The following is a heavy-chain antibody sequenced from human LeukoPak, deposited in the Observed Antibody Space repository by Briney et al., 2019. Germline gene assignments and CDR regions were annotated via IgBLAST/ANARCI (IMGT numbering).Heavy chain of an antibody. CDR1: GFTFSSYS. D-gene: IGHD6-13*01. J-gene: IGHJ3*02. V-gene: IGHV3-21*01. CDR3: ARDPPSIAAAQDAFDI. CDR2: ISSSSSYI. Sequence: GGSLRLSCAASGFTFSSYSMNWVRQAPGKGLEWVSSISSSSSYIYYADSVKGRFTISRDNAKNSLYLQMNSLRAEDTAVYYCARDPPSIAAAQDAFDIWGQGTMVTVSS.